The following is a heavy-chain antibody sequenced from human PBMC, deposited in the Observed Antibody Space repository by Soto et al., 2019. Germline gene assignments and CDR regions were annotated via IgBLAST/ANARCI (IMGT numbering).Heavy chain of an antibody. Sequence: GASVKVSCKASGYIYNKYGFNWVRQAPGQGLEWTGRISAFNGYTNFAQKFQGRVTLTTDTSTNTAYMELSSLRSDDTAIYYCARGRGVVIPAGTPDAFDVWGQGTMVTVSS. CDR2: ISAFNGYT. CDR3: ARGRGVVIPAGTPDAFDV. V-gene: IGHV1-18*01. J-gene: IGHJ3*01. CDR1: GYIYNKYG. D-gene: IGHD2-21*01.